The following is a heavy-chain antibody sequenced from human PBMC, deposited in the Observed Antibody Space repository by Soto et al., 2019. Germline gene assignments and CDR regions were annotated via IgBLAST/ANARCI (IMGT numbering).Heavy chain of an antibody. Sequence: WWSLGLSCAASGFSLWSLAMAGVRQAPRKGLEWVSALSGSGGSPYYADSVKGRFTISRDNSKNTLYLQMNSLRAEDTAVYYCAKGYDSWSGYSTYFDPWGQGTLVTVSS. CDR3: AKGYDSWSGYSTYFDP. CDR2: LSGSGGSP. J-gene: IGHJ5*02. CDR1: GFSLWSLA. D-gene: IGHD3-3*01. V-gene: IGHV3-23*01.